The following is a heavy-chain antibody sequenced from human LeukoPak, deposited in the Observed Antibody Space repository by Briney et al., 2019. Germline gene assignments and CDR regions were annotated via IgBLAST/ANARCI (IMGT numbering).Heavy chain of an antibody. CDR2: IYYSGST. Sequence: PSDTLSLTCTVSGGSISSYYWSWIRQPPGKGLEWIRYIYYSGSTNYNPSLKSRVTMSVDTSKNQFSLKLSSVTAADTAVYYCARVWFIAVAGTGAFDIWGQGTMVTVSS. J-gene: IGHJ3*02. CDR1: GGSISSYY. V-gene: IGHV4-59*07. CDR3: ARVWFIAVAGTGAFDI. D-gene: IGHD6-19*01.